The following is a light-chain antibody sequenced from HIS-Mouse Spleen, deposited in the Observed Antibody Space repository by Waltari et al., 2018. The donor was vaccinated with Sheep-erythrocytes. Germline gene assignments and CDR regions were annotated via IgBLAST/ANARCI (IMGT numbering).Light chain of an antibody. CDR3: AAWDDSLNGVV. Sequence: QRVTISCSGSSSNIGNNAVNWYQQLPGKDPKLLIYYDDLLPSGVSDRFSGSKSGTSASLAISGLQSEDEADYYCAAWDDSLNGVVFGGGTKLTVL. V-gene: IGLV1-36*01. CDR1: SSNIGNNA. CDR2: YDD. J-gene: IGLJ2*01.